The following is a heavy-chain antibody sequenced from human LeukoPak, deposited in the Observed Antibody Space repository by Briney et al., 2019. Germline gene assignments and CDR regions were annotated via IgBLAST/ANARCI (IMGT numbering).Heavy chain of an antibody. CDR1: GFTFSSYA. J-gene: IGHJ4*02. Sequence: PGGSLRLSCAASGFTFSSYAMSWVRQAPGKGLEWVSAISGSGGSTYYADSVKGRFTISRDNSKNTLYLQMNSLRAEDTAVYYCAKDPGIAVAGTLDYWGQGTLVTVS. CDR3: AKDPGIAVAGTLDY. D-gene: IGHD6-19*01. CDR2: ISGSGGST. V-gene: IGHV3-23*01.